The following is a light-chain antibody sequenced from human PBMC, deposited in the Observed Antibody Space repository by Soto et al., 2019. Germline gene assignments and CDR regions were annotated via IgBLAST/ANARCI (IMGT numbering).Light chain of an antibody. V-gene: IGKV1-9*01. CDR2: AAS. J-gene: IGKJ2*01. Sequence: DIQLTQSPSFLSASVGDRVTITCRASQGISTYLDWYQQKPGKAPKLLIYAASTLQSGVPSRFSGSGSGTEFTLPISNIQPEDFSTYYCQQLNSYPPYTFGPGTKLEIK. CDR3: QQLNSYPPYT. CDR1: QGISTY.